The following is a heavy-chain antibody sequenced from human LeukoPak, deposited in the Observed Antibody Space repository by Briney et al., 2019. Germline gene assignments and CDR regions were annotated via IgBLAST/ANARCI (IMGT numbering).Heavy chain of an antibody. Sequence: AGGSLRLSCAASGFTFSSSGMSWVRQAPGKGLEWVSGISSSGDSKYYAQSVKGRCTISRDNSKNTVYLQMNSLRAEDTAIYFCAKDLNCPKYWGQGTLVTVSS. J-gene: IGHJ4*02. D-gene: IGHD1-20*01. CDR3: AKDLNCPKY. CDR1: GFTFSSSG. CDR2: ISSSGDSK. V-gene: IGHV3-23*01.